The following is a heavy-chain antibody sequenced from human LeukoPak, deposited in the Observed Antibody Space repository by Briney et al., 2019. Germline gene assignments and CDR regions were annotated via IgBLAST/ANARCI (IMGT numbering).Heavy chain of an antibody. Sequence: GGSLRLSCAASGYTFSSYGMHWVRQAPGKGLEWVAFIRYDGSNKYYADSVKGRFTISRDNSKNTLYLQMNSLRAEDAAVYYCAKSQAHPADDLHAFDIWGQGTMVSVSS. CDR3: AKSQAHPADDLHAFDI. CDR1: GYTFSSYG. D-gene: IGHD3-3*01. CDR2: IRYDGSNK. J-gene: IGHJ3*02. V-gene: IGHV3-30*02.